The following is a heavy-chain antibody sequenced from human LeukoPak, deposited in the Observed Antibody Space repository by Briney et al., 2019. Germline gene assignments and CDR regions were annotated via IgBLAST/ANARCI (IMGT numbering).Heavy chain of an antibody. J-gene: IGHJ3*02. CDR1: GGSFSGYY. Sequence: PSETLSLTCAVYGGSFSGYYWSWIRQPPGKGLEWIGEINHSGSTKYNPSLKSRVTISVDTSKNQFSLKLSSVAAADTAVYYCARGRRAYCSSTSCYFYAFDIWGQGTMVTVSS. V-gene: IGHV4-34*01. D-gene: IGHD2-2*01. CDR3: ARGRRAYCSSTSCYFYAFDI. CDR2: INHSGST.